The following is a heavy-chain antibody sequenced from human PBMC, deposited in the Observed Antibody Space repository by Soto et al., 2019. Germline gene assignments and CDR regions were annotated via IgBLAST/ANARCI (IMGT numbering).Heavy chain of an antibody. J-gene: IGHJ4*02. V-gene: IGHV1-46*01. D-gene: IGHD6-19*01. CDR3: AKDLNPQWLLPIYFDY. CDR2: INPNGGST. Sequence: ASVKVSCKASGYIFINYYIHWVRQAPGQGLEWIGIINPNGGSTNYAQKFRGRVTMARDTSTSTVYMDLSSLRAEDTAVYYCAKDLNPQWLLPIYFDYWGQGTLVTVSS. CDR1: GYIFINYY.